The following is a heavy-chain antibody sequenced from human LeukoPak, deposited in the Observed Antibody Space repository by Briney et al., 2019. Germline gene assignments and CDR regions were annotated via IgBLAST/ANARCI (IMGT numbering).Heavy chain of an antibody. D-gene: IGHD3-22*01. CDR2: ISTSGST. Sequence: SETLSLTCTVSGGSISSYYWSWMGQPPGKGLEWIGYISTSGSTNYHPSLKSRVSISVDTSKNQFSLKLSSVTAADTAVYYCARQGGSSGYCWDGIFDYWGQGILVTVSS. CDR1: GGSISSYY. V-gene: IGHV4-4*09. CDR3: ARQGGSSGYCWDGIFDY. J-gene: IGHJ4*02.